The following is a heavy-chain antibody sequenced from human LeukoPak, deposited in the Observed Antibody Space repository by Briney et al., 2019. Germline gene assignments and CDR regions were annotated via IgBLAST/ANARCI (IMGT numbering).Heavy chain of an antibody. CDR3: ARHALPLYYYDSSGYLDY. V-gene: IGHV4-59*08. CDR1: GGSISSYY. J-gene: IGHJ4*02. Sequence: SETLSLTCTVSGGSISSYYWSWIRQPPGKGLEWIGYIYYSGSTNYNPSLKSRVTISVDTSKNQFSLKLSSVTAADTAVYYCARHALPLYYYDSSGYLDYWGQGTLVTVSS. CDR2: IYYSGST. D-gene: IGHD3-22*01.